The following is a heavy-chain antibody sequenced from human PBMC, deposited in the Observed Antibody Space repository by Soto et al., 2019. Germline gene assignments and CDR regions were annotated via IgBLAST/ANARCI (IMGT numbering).Heavy chain of an antibody. CDR2: IYSGGST. V-gene: IGHV3-66*01. J-gene: IGHJ4*02. CDR1: GFTVSSNY. D-gene: IGHD2-21*02. CDR3: ARWFTGGNFDYFDF. Sequence: GGSLRLSCAASGFTVSSNYMSWVRQAPGKGLEWVSVIYSGGSTYYADSVKGRFTISRDNSKNTLYLQMNGLRAEDTALYYCARWFTGGNFDYFDFWGQGTQVTVSS.